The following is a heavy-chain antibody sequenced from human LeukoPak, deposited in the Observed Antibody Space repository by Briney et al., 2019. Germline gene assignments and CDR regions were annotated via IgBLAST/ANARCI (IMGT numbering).Heavy chain of an antibody. CDR3: ARGLGSYPEIPLDN. Sequence: GASVKVSCKASVYTFITYGISWVRQAPGEGLEWMGWISAITGSTNYAQKLQGRVTLTTDTSTRTAYMDLGSLRSDDTAVYYCARGLGSYPEIPLDNWGPGTLVTVSS. CDR2: ISAITGST. V-gene: IGHV1-18*01. J-gene: IGHJ4*02. D-gene: IGHD3-16*02. CDR1: VYTFITYG.